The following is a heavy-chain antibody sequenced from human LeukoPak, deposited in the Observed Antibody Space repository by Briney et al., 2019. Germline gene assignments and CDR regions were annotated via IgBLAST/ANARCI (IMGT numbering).Heavy chain of an antibody. Sequence: SETLSLTCTVSGGSISSGSYYWSWIRQPAGKGLEWIGRIYTSGSTNYNPSLKSRVTISVDTSKNQFSLKLSSVTAADTAVYYCARVRSYYDSSGYDQHWGQGTLVTVSS. CDR3: ARVRSYYDSSGYDQH. D-gene: IGHD3-22*01. J-gene: IGHJ1*01. CDR1: GGSISSGSYY. CDR2: IYTSGST. V-gene: IGHV4-61*02.